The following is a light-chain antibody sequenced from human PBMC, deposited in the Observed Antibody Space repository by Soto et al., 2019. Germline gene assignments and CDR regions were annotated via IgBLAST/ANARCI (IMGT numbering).Light chain of an antibody. Sequence: QSALTQPASVSGSPGQSITISCTGTSSDIGGLNYVSWYQQHPGRAPKLLIYDVSNRPSGVSNRFSASKSGNTASRTISGLQAEDEADYYCSSFTTSVTYVFGGGTKLTVL. J-gene: IGLJ1*01. CDR2: DVS. CDR1: SSDIGGLNY. CDR3: SSFTTSVTYV. V-gene: IGLV2-14*03.